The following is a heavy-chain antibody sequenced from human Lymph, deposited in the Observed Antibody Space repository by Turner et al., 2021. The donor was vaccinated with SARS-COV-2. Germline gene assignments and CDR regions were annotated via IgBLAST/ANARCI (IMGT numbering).Heavy chain of an antibody. J-gene: IGHJ4*02. V-gene: IGHV3-30-3*01. D-gene: IGHD3-10*01. CDR2: ISFDGNNK. Sequence: QVQLVESGGGVVQPGRSLGLSCAASGFTFSSYAMHWVRQAPGQGLEWVAVISFDGNNKYYTDSVKGRFTISRDNSKNTMYLQLNSLRPEDTAVYYCARGDYYGSGTYPGKTFDYWGQGTLVTVSS. CDR3: ARGDYYGSGTYPGKTFDY. CDR1: GFTFSSYA.